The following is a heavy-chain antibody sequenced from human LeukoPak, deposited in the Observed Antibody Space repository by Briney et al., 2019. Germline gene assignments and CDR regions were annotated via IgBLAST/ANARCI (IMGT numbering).Heavy chain of an antibody. J-gene: IGHJ4*02. Sequence: PSETLSLTCTGSAGSISSYYWSWLRQPPGKGLEWIGDIYYSGSTNYNPSLKSRVTISVDTSKNQFSLKLSSVTAADTAVYYCARDDSSGWYMTDWGQGTLVTVSS. V-gene: IGHV4-59*01. D-gene: IGHD6-19*01. CDR2: IYYSGST. CDR1: AGSISSYY. CDR3: ARDDSSGWYMTD.